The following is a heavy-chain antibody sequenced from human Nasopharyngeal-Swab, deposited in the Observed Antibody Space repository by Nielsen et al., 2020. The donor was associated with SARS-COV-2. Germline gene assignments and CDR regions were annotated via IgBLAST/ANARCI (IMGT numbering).Heavy chain of an antibody. CDR3: ARDRYYYDSSDRPGSFDY. V-gene: IGHV3-11*06. CDR2: ISSSSSYT. D-gene: IGHD3-22*01. CDR1: GFTFSDYY. Sequence: GGSLRLSCAASGFTFSDYYMSWIHQAPGKGLEWVSYISSSSSYTNYADSVKGRFTISRDNAKNSLYLQMNSLRAEDTAVYYCARDRYYYDSSDRPGSFDYWGQGTLVTVSS. J-gene: IGHJ4*02.